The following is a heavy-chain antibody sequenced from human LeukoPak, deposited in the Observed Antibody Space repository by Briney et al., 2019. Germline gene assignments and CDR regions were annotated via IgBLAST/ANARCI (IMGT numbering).Heavy chain of an antibody. Sequence: PSETLSLTCTVSGDFISSGDHYWNWIRQAPGKGLEWIGYIFHSGSTYYNPSLRRLTVSLDTSKNQFSLKLTSVTAADSAVYYCVRGRSTGTIDYWGQGTLVTVSS. CDR2: IFHSGST. J-gene: IGHJ4*02. CDR1: GDFISSGDHY. D-gene: IGHD2-2*01. CDR3: VRGRSTGTIDY. V-gene: IGHV4-30-4*01.